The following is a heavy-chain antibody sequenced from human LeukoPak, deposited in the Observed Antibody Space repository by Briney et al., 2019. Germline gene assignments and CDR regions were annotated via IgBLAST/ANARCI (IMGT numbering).Heavy chain of an antibody. V-gene: IGHV7-4-1*02. Sequence: ASVKVSCKASGYTFSGYYVHWVRQAPGQGLEWMGWINTNTGNPTYAQGFTGRFVFSLDTSVSTAYLQISSLKADDTAVYYCARYYYGSGIGGLDYWGQGTLVTVSS. CDR3: ARYYYGSGIGGLDY. J-gene: IGHJ4*02. CDR2: INTNTGNP. D-gene: IGHD3-10*01. CDR1: GYTFSGYY.